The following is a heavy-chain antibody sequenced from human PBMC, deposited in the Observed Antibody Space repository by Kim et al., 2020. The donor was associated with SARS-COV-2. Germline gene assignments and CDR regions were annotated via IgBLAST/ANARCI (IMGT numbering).Heavy chain of an antibody. J-gene: IGHJ4*02. CDR1: GFIFNTYG. Sequence: GGSLRLSCVASGFIFNTYGMNWVRQAPGKGLEWVAVISYDGSEKYYADSVKGRFTISRDNSKNTLYLQMNSLRAEDTAVYYCARDSRDYYVSSGQRGLDYWGQGTLVTVSS. V-gene: IGHV3-30*04. CDR2: ISYDGSEK. D-gene: IGHD3-22*01. CDR3: ARDSRDYYVSSGQRGLDY.